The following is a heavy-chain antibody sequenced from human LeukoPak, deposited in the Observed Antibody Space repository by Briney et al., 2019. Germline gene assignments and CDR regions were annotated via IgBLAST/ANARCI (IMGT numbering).Heavy chain of an antibody. D-gene: IGHD5-12*01. CDR2: ISRNGAVT. J-gene: IGHJ4*02. CDR1: GLIFDDYT. V-gene: IGHV3-43*01. Sequence: GGSLRLSCAASGLIFDDYTMHWVRQAPGKGLEWVSLISRNGAVTKYADSVRGRFTVSRDNAKDSLYLQMNSLRAEDTAVYYCARDPGSGYEEHFDYWGQGTLVTVSS. CDR3: ARDPGSGYEEHFDY.